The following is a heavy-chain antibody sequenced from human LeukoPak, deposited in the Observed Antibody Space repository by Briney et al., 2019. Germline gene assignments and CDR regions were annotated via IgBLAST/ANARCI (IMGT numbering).Heavy chain of an antibody. J-gene: IGHJ4*02. D-gene: IGHD2-15*01. CDR3: AKDLGTCSGGSCYGGFDY. Sequence: GGSLRLSCAASGFTFSSYAIHWVRQAPGKGLGWVAVISYDVSNKYYADSVKGRFTISRDNSKNTLYLQMNSLRAEDTAVYYCAKDLGTCSGGSCYGGFDYWGQGTLVTVSS. CDR1: GFTFSSYA. V-gene: IGHV3-30*04. CDR2: ISYDVSNK.